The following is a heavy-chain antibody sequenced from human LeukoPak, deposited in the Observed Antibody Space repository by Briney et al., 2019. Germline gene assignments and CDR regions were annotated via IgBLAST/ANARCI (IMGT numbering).Heavy chain of an antibody. CDR2: INHSGST. CDR1: GGSISSGGYY. V-gene: IGHV4-39*07. Sequence: SETLSLTCTVSGGSISSGGYYWSWIRQPPGKGLEWIGEINHSGSTNYNPSLKSRVTISVDTSKNQFSLKLSSVTAADTAVYYCARRAPTYYYDSSGYPTLVYSDYWGQGTLVTVSS. J-gene: IGHJ4*02. D-gene: IGHD3-22*01. CDR3: ARRAPTYYYDSSGYPTLVYSDY.